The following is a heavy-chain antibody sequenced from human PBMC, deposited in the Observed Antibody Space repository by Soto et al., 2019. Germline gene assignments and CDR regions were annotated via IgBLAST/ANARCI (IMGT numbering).Heavy chain of an antibody. Sequence: PSETLSLTCTVSGGSVSSGSYYWSWIRQPPGKGLEWIGYIYYSGSTYYNPSLKSRVTISVDTSKNQFSLKLSSVTAADTAVYYCARGPEGDYVWGSYRYGWFDPWGQGTLVTVSS. J-gene: IGHJ5*02. D-gene: IGHD3-16*02. CDR3: ARGPEGDYVWGSYRYGWFDP. CDR2: IYYSGST. V-gene: IGHV4-30-4*08. CDR1: GGSVSSGSYY.